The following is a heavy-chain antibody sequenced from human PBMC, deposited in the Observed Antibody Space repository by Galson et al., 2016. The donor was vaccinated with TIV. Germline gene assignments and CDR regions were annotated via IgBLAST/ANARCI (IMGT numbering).Heavy chain of an antibody. Sequence: SLRLSCAASALTVSDNYMTWVRQAPGKGLEWVSLISDNGNTNYADFVKGRFTVSRDNSKNTVYLQMNSLRAEDTALYYCARERRYCGNECYLKYYFGMDVWGQGTTVTVS. CDR1: ALTVSDNY. CDR3: ARERRYCGNECYLKYYFGMDV. V-gene: IGHV3-66*03. J-gene: IGHJ6*02. D-gene: IGHD2-21*01. CDR2: ISDNGNT.